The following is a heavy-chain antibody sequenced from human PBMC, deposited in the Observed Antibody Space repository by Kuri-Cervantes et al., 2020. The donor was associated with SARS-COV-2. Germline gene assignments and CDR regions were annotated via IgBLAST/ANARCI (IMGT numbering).Heavy chain of an antibody. D-gene: IGHD2-2*01. J-gene: IGHJ4*02. V-gene: IGHV1-69*05. CDR2: IIPIFGTA. CDR1: GGTFSSYA. Sequence: SVKVSCKASGGTFSSYAISWVRQAPGQGLEWMGGIIPIFGTANYAQKFQGRVTMTRDTSTSTVYMELSSLRSEDTAVYYCASGFIDIVVVPAAPGRHFDYWGQGTRVTGSS. CDR3: ASGFIDIVVVPAAPGRHFDY.